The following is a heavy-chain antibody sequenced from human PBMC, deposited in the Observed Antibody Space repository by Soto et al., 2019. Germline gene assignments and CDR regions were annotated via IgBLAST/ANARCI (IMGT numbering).Heavy chain of an antibody. J-gene: IGHJ5*02. D-gene: IGHD2-15*01. V-gene: IGHV1-69*13. Sequence: GASVKVSCKASVGTFSSYAISWVRQAPGQGLEWMGGIIPIFGTANYAQKFQGRGTITADESTSTAYMELSSLRSEDTAVYYCARDLTVVVVAAPQNWFDPWGQGTLVTVSS. CDR2: IIPIFGTA. CDR3: ARDLTVVVVAAPQNWFDP. CDR1: VGTFSSYA.